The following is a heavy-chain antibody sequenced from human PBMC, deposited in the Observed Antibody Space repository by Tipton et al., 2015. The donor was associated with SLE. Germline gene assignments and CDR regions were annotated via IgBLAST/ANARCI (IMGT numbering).Heavy chain of an antibody. Sequence: LRLSCAASGFTVSSNYMSWVRQAPGKGLEWIGEINHSGSTNYNPSLKSRVTISVDTSKNQFSLKLSSVPAADTAVYYCARISYSSSVGGFDYWGQGTLVTVSS. CDR3: ARISYSSSVGGFDY. J-gene: IGHJ4*02. V-gene: IGHV4-34*01. CDR1: GFTVSSNY. D-gene: IGHD6-6*01. CDR2: INHSGST.